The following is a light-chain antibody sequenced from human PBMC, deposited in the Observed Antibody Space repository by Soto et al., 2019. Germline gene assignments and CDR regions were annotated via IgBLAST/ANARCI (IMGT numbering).Light chain of an antibody. J-gene: IGKJ3*01. V-gene: IGKV3-15*01. CDR3: QQDNNWPT. Sequence: EIVMTQSPATLSVSPGERATLSCRASQSVSSNLAWYQQKHGQAPRLLIYGASTRATGIPARFSGSGSGTEFILTISSLQDENFAVYYCQQDNNWPTFGPGTKVEIK. CDR1: QSVSSN. CDR2: GAS.